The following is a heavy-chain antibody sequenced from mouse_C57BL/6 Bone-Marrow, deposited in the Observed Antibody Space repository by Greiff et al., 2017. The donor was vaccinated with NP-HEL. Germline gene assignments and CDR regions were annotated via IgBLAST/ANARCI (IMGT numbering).Heavy chain of an antibody. CDR1: GYAFTNYL. CDR2: INPGSGGT. V-gene: IGHV1-54*01. Sequence: LQESGAELVRPGTSVKVSCKASGYAFTNYLIEWVKQRPGQGLEWIGVINPGSGGTNYNEKFKGKATLTADKSSSTAYMQLSSLTSEDSAVYFCAYYGAMDYWGQGASVTVSS. D-gene: IGHD2-1*01. J-gene: IGHJ4*01. CDR3: AYYGAMDY.